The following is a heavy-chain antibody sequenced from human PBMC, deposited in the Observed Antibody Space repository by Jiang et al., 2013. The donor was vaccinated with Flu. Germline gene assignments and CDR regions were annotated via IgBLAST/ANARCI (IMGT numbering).Heavy chain of an antibody. CDR2: ISSSSSYT. J-gene: IGHJ4*02. CDR1: GFTFSDYY. Sequence: SCAASGFTFSDYYMSWIRQAPGKGLEWVSYISSSSSYTNYADSVKGRFTISRDNAKNSLYLQMNSLRAEDTAVYYCAREEVGAQNEEYFDYWGQGTLVTVSS. D-gene: IGHD2-15*01. V-gene: IGHV3-11*06. CDR3: AREEVGAQNEEYFDY.